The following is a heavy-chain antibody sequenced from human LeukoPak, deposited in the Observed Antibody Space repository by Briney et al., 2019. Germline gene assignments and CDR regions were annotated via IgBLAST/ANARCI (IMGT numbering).Heavy chain of an antibody. CDR3: ARHQVGALRGGGAFDI. J-gene: IGHJ3*02. Sequence: SETLSLTCTVSGGSISSSPYYWGWIRQSPGKGLEWIGSIYYTGSTYYSPSLKSRVTISVDTSKNQFSLKLTSVTAADTTVYYCARHQVGALRGGGAFDIWGQGTMVIVSS. V-gene: IGHV4-39*01. CDR2: IYYTGST. CDR1: GGSISSSPYY. D-gene: IGHD1-26*01.